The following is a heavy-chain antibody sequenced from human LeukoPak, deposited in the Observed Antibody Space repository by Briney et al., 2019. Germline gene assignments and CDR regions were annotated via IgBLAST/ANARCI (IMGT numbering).Heavy chain of an antibody. V-gene: IGHV1-18*01. Sequence: ASVKVSCKASGYTFTSYGISWVRQAPGQGLEWMGWISAYNGNTNYAQKLQGRVTMTTDTSTSTAYMELRSLRSDDTAVYYCARRTRYGSGSYYPDYWGQGTLVTVSS. D-gene: IGHD3-10*01. CDR3: ARRTRYGSGSYYPDY. CDR1: GYTFTSYG. CDR2: ISAYNGNT. J-gene: IGHJ4*02.